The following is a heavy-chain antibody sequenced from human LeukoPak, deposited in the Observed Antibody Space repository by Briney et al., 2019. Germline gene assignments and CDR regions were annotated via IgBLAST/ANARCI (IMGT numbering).Heavy chain of an antibody. J-gene: IGHJ4*02. CDR2: INAGNGNT. CDR1: GYTFTSYA. D-gene: IGHD6-19*01. CDR3: ARDGGDSSGAYDY. Sequence: VASVKVSCKASGYTFTSYAMHWVRQAPGQRLEWMGWINAGNGNTKYSQEFQGRVTITRDTSASTAYMELSSLRSEDMAVYYCARDGGDSSGAYDYWGQGTLVTVSS. V-gene: IGHV1-3*03.